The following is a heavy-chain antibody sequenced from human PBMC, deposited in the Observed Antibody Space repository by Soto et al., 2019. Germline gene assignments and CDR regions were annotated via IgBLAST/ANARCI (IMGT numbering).Heavy chain of an antibody. CDR2: IYPGDSDT. CDR1: GYSFTNYW. J-gene: IGHJ4*02. CDR3: GRLDGRKGYPYDY. D-gene: IGHD2-15*01. Sequence: PGESLKISCKGSGYSFTNYWIGWVRQMPGKGLDWMGIIYPGDSDTRYSPSFQGQVTISADRSISTAYLLWSSLRASDTAMYYCGRLDGRKGYPYDYWGQGTLVTVSS. V-gene: IGHV5-51*03.